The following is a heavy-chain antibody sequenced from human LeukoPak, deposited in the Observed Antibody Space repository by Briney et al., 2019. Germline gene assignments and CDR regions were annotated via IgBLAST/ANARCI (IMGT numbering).Heavy chain of an antibody. CDR2: IYYSGST. J-gene: IGHJ5*02. CDR3: ARQPGYYDSSGNPWFDP. CDR1: GGSISSYY. Sequence: SETLSLTCTVSGGSISSYYWSWIRQPPGKGLEWIGYIYYSGSTNYNPSLKSRVTISVDTSKNQFSLKLSSATAADTAVYYCARQPGYYDSSGNPWFDPWGQGTLVTVSS. V-gene: IGHV4-59*08. D-gene: IGHD3-22*01.